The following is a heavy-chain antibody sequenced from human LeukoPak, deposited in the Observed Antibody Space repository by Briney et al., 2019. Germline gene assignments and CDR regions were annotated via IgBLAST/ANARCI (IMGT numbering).Heavy chain of an antibody. CDR1: GYTFIGYY. Sequence: ASVKVSCKASGYTFIGYYMHWVRQAPGQGLEWMGRINPNSGGTNYAQKFQGRVTMTRDTSISTAYMELSRLRSDDTAVYYCARTTYYYDSSGYYTPPHFDYWGQGTLVTVSS. D-gene: IGHD3-22*01. CDR2: INPNSGGT. J-gene: IGHJ4*02. V-gene: IGHV1-2*06. CDR3: ARTTYYYDSSGYYTPPHFDY.